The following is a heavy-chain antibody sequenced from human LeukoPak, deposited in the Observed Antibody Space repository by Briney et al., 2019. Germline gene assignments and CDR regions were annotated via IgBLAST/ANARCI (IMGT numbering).Heavy chain of an antibody. CDR3: AELGITMIGGV. V-gene: IGHV3-48*01. Sequence: GGSPRLSCAASGFTFSSYSMNWVRQAPGKGLEWVSYISSSSSTIYYADSVKGRFTISRDNAKNSLYLQMNSLRAEDTAVYYCAELGITMIGGVWGKGTTVTISS. CDR1: GFTFSSYS. J-gene: IGHJ6*04. D-gene: IGHD3-10*02. CDR2: ISSSSSTI.